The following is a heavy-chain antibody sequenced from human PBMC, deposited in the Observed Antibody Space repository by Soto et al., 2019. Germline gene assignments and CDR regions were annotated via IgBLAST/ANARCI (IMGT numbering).Heavy chain of an antibody. D-gene: IGHD3-10*01. CDR1: GYSFTSYW. J-gene: IGHJ2*01. V-gene: IGHV5-51*01. Sequence: GESLKISCKGSGYSFTSYWIGWVRQMPGKGLEWMGIIYPGDSDTRYSPSFQGQVTISADKSISTAYLQWSSLKASDTAMYYCARRRRGAEFILHGWGYFDLWGRGTLVTVSS. CDR2: IYPGDSDT. CDR3: ARRRRGAEFILHGWGYFDL.